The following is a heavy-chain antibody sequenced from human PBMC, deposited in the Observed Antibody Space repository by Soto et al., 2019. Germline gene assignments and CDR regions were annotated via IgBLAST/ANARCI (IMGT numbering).Heavy chain of an antibody. Sequence: EVQVLESGGGLVQPGGSLRLSCAASGFTFSDYAMNWVRQAPGKGLEWVSTISGSGANTYYADSVRGRFTISRDNTKNTLSLQISSLRAEDTAVYYCAKDGKQSNGWWAPFEIWGQGTVVTVS. V-gene: IGHV3-23*01. CDR1: GFTFSDYA. CDR2: ISGSGANT. D-gene: IGHD2-15*01. J-gene: IGHJ3*02. CDR3: AKDGKQSNGWWAPFEI.